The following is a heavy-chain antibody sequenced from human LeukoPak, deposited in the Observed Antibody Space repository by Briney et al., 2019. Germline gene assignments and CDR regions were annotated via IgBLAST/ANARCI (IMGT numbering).Heavy chain of an antibody. CDR1: GGTFSSCA. V-gene: IGHV1-2*06. J-gene: IGHJ4*02. Sequence: ASVKVSCKASGGTFSSCAISWVRQAPGQGLEWMGRINPNSGGTNYAQKFQGGVTMTRDTSISTAYMELSRLRSDDTAVYYCARDEGGGLIKKAFDYWGQGTLVTVSS. CDR2: INPNSGGT. D-gene: IGHD2-8*01. CDR3: ARDEGGGLIKKAFDY.